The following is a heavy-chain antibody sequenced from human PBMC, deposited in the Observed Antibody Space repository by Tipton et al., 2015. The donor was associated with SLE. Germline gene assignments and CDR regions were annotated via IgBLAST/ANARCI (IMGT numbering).Heavy chain of an antibody. CDR3: ARDDTRAFDI. D-gene: IGHD2-15*01. Sequence: GSLRLSCAASGFTFSSYGMHWVRQAPGKGLEWVAFIRYDGSNKYYADSVKGRFTISRDNSKNTLYLQMNSLRAEDTAVYYCARDDTRAFDIWGQGTMVTVSS. CDR1: GFTFSSYG. CDR2: IRYDGSNK. V-gene: IGHV3-30*02. J-gene: IGHJ3*02.